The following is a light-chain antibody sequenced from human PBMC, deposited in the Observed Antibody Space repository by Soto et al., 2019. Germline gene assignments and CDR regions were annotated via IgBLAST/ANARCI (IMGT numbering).Light chain of an antibody. CDR1: QSVSRY. CDR3: QQRTNSEIT. V-gene: IGKV3-11*01. CDR2: DAS. Sequence: EIVLTQSPATLSLSPGERATLSCRASQSVSRYLAWYQQKPGQAPRLLIYDASNRATGIPARFSGSGSGTDFTLTISSLGPEDFAVYYCQQRTNSEITFGPGT. J-gene: IGKJ3*01.